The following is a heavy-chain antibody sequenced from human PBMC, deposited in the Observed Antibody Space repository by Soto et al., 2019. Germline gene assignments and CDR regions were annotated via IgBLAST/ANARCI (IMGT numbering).Heavy chain of an antibody. CDR1: GFTFSSYT. CDR2: ISSSSRTI. CDR3: AGEYYHYYMDV. V-gene: IGHV3-48*01. Sequence: GGSLRLSCAASGFTFSSYTMNWVRQAPGKGLEWVSYISSSSRTIYYADSVKGRFTISRDNAKNSLYLQMNSLRAEDTAVYYCAGEYYHYYMDVWGKGTTVTVSS. J-gene: IGHJ6*03.